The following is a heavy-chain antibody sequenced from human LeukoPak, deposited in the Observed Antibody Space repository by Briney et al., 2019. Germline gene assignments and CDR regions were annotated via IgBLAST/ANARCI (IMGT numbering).Heavy chain of an antibody. V-gene: IGHV4-34*01. CDR2: INHSGST. Sequence: PSETLSLTCAVYGGSFSGYYWSWIRQPPGKGLEWIGEINHSGSTNYNPSLKSRVTISVDTSKNQFSLKLSSVTAADTAVYYCEWVIYYGSGMDVWGQGTTVTVSS. D-gene: IGHD3-10*01. CDR1: GGSFSGYY. J-gene: IGHJ6*02. CDR3: EWVIYYGSGMDV.